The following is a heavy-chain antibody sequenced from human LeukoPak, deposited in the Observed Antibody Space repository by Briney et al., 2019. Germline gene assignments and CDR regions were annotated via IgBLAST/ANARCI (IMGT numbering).Heavy chain of an antibody. J-gene: IGHJ4*02. CDR2: IYYSGST. D-gene: IGHD2-8*01. Sequence: SETLSLTCTVSGYSISSGYYWGWIRQPPGKGLEWIGSIYYSGSTYYNPSLKSRVTISVDTSKNQFSLKLSSVTAADTAVYYCARGRVLDYWAREPWSPSPQ. CDR3: ARGRVLDY. V-gene: IGHV4-38-2*02. CDR1: GYSISSGYY.